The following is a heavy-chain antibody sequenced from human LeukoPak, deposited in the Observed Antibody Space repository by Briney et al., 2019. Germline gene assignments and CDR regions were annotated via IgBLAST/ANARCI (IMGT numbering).Heavy chain of an antibody. CDR3: AKDIRNYDSSGYYIDY. J-gene: IGHJ4*02. V-gene: IGHV3-11*01. CDR1: RFTFSDSY. CDR2: INTGGTST. D-gene: IGHD3-22*01. Sequence: GGSLRLSCAASRFTFSDSYMSWIRQAPGKGLEWVSYINTGGTSTYYADSVKGRFTISRDNAKNSLYLQMDSLRAEDTALYYCAKDIRNYDSSGYYIDYWGQGTLVTVSS.